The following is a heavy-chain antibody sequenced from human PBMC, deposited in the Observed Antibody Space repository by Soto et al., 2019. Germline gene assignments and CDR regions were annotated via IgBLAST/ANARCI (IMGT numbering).Heavy chain of an antibody. V-gene: IGHV5-10-1*01. CDR2: IDPSDSDT. D-gene: IGHD6-13*01. CDR1: GYSFTSYW. J-gene: IGHJ4*02. CDR3: ARLQAAAGDNDLTFDY. Sequence: EVQLVQSGAEVKKPGESLRLSCKGSGYSFTSYWISWVRQMPGKGLEWMGRIDPSDSDTNYSPSFQGHVTISADKSISTAYLQGSSLKASDTAMYYCARLQAAAGDNDLTFDYWGQGTMVTVSS.